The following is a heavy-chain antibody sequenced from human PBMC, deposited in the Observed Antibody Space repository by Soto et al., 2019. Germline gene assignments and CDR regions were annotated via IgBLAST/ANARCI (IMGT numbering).Heavy chain of an antibody. J-gene: IGHJ3*02. Sequence: PGGSLRLSCAASGFTFSDYYMSWIRQAPGKGLEWVSYISSSGSTIYYADSVKGRFTISRDNAKNSLYLQMNSLSAEDTAVYYCATVPGWRLSAFDIWGQGTMVTVSS. CDR2: ISSSGSTI. CDR3: ATVPGWRLSAFDI. CDR1: GFTFSDYY. D-gene: IGHD2-15*01. V-gene: IGHV3-11*01.